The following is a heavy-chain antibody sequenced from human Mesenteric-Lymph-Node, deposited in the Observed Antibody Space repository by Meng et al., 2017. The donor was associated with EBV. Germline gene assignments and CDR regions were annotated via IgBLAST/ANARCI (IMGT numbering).Heavy chain of an antibody. V-gene: IGHV4-34*01. J-gene: IGHJ5*02. D-gene: IGHD4-11*01. CDR1: GGSFSGYY. CDR2: SNQSGST. CDR3: ARGKTVGRSPWFDP. Sequence: QVHLRPWRAGLLKPSATLSLTWAVYGGSFSGYYWTWIRQSPGKGLEWIGESNQSGSTSYNPSLKSRVTISVDTSQNQFSLKLSSVTAADTAVYYCARGKTVGRSPWFDPWGQGTLVTVSS.